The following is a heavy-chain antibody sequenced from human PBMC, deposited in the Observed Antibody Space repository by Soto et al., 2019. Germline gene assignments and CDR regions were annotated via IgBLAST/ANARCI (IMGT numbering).Heavy chain of an antibody. Sequence: SETLSLTCTVSGDSISSGGYYWGWIRQPPGKGLEWIGSIYYSGSTYYNPSLKSRVTISVDTSKNQFSLKLSSVTAADTAVYYCARIPASIAAREYYFYYWGQGTLVTVSS. CDR3: ARIPASIAAREYYFYY. V-gene: IGHV4-39*01. CDR1: GDSISSGGYY. J-gene: IGHJ4*02. CDR2: IYYSGST. D-gene: IGHD6-6*01.